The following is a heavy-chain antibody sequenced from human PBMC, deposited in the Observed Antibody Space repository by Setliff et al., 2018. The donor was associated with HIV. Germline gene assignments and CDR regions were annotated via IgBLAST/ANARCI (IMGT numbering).Heavy chain of an antibody. CDR1: GGSFSGYY. CDR2: INHRASI. J-gene: IGHJ4*02. V-gene: IGHV4-34*01. CDR3: AREGTTVTLDY. D-gene: IGHD4-4*01. Sequence: SETLSLTCAVYGGSFSGYYWSWIRQPPGKGLEWIGEINHRASINYNPSLKSRVTISVDTSKNQFSLKLSSVTAADTAVYYCAREGTTVTLDYWGQGTLVTVSS.